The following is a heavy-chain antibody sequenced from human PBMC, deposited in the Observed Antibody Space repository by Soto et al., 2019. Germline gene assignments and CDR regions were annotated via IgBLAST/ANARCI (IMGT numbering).Heavy chain of an antibody. Sequence: PSDTLSLTYTVSGGSISSYYCSWMRQPPGKGLEWIGYIYYSGSTNYIPSLKSRATKSDDTSKTQFSLKLSSVTAADTAVYYCARGYCSGGTCYRFNFDYWGQGTLVTVSS. CDR1: GGSISSYY. V-gene: IGHV4-59*01. CDR3: ARGYCSGGTCYRFNFDY. D-gene: IGHD2-15*01. CDR2: IYYSGST. J-gene: IGHJ4*02.